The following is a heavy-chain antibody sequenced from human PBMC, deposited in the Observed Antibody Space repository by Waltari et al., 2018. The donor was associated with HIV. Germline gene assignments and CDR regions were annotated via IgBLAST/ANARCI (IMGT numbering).Heavy chain of an antibody. CDR2: INPNSGGT. D-gene: IGHD4-17*01. Sequence: QVQLVQSGAEVKKPGASVKVSCKASGYTFTGYYMPWVRQAPGQGLEWMGWINPNSGGTNYAQKFQGRVTMTRDTSISTAYMELSRLRSDDTAVYYCARVGPRDYGGNSNYGMDVWGQGTTVTVSS. CDR3: ARVGPRDYGGNSNYGMDV. CDR1: GYTFTGYY. J-gene: IGHJ6*02. V-gene: IGHV1-2*02.